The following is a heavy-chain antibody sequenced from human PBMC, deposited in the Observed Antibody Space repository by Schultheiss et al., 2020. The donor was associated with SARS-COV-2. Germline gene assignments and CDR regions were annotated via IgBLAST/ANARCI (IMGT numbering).Heavy chain of an antibody. V-gene: IGHV1-2*02. CDR1: GYKFTSYG. CDR3: ARDPSNTGGYYVYFDY. D-gene: IGHD3-22*01. CDR2: INPGSGRT. J-gene: IGHJ4*02. Sequence: ASVKVSCKASGYKFTSYGISWVRQAPGQGLEWMGWINPGSGRTMYAQRFLGRVTMTRDTSISTAYMELSRLRSDDTAVYYCARDPSNTGGYYVYFDYWGQGTLVTVSS.